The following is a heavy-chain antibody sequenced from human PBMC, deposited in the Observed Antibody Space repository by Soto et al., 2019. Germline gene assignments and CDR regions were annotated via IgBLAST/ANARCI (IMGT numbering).Heavy chain of an antibody. CDR3: GRDRRNDNGYYDYYYGMDA. CDR2: SCRGGST. CDR1: GFTASEKY. J-gene: IGHJ6*04. Sequence: GGSLRLSCAAFGFTASEKYIIMIRQVPRKGLRWVSVSCRGGSTYYAASVKGRFPISRDSIKSTVDLHMNSLGAEDMVVDYCGRDRRNDNGYYDYYYGMDAWGEGTTVPVAS. V-gene: IGHV3-53*01. D-gene: IGHD3-16*01.